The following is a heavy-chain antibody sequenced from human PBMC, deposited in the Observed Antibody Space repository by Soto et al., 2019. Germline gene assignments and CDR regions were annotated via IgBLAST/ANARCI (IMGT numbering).Heavy chain of an antibody. CDR1: GASVSSNSAA. Sequence: SQTLSLTCAISGASVSSNSAAWNWIRPSPSRGLDWLGRTYYRSKWYNDYAVSVKSRITINPDTSKNQFSLQLNSVTPEDTAVYYCARDIVLMVYAIRSAFDIWGQGTMVTVS. J-gene: IGHJ3*02. CDR3: ARDIVLMVYAIRSAFDI. CDR2: TYYRSKWYN. D-gene: IGHD2-8*01. V-gene: IGHV6-1*01.